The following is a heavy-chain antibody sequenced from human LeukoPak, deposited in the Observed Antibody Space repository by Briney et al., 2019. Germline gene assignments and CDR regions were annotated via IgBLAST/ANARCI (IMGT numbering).Heavy chain of an antibody. CDR1: GGSISSYD. D-gene: IGHD6-19*01. Sequence: SETLSLTCTVSGGSISSYDWSWIRQPPGKGLEWIGYIYYSGSTNYNPSLKSRVTISVDTSKNQFSLKLSSVTAADTAVYYCARVRSSGWYYFDYWGQGTLVTVSS. V-gene: IGHV4-59*01. CDR3: ARVRSSGWYYFDY. J-gene: IGHJ4*02. CDR2: IYYSGST.